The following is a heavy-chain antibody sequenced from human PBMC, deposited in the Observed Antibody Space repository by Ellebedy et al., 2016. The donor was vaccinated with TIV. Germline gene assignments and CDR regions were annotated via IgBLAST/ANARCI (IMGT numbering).Heavy chain of an antibody. Sequence: PGGSLRLSCAASDFTFSVFWMSWVRQAPGKGLEWVANITEDGSETYYVDSVKGRFTISRDNSKNSLYLQMNSLRADDTAVYYCGRSGWLIPKNLDLWGQGTLVTVSS. J-gene: IGHJ5*02. D-gene: IGHD5-12*01. CDR1: DFTFSVFW. CDR3: GRSGWLIPKNLDL. CDR2: ITEDGSET. V-gene: IGHV3-7*03.